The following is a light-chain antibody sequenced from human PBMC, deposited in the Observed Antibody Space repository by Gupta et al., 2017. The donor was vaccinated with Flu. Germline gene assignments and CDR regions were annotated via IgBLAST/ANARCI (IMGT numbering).Light chain of an antibody. CDR3: QSYDSSLKVV. V-gene: IGLV1-40*01. CDR1: SSNIGAGYD. Sequence: QSVLTQPPSVSGAPGQRVTISCTGSSSNIGAGYDVHWYQQLPGTAPKLIIYGNSNRPSGVPDRFSGSKSGTSASLAITGLQAEDEADYYCQSYDSSLKVVFDGGTKLTVL. CDR2: GNS. J-gene: IGLJ2*01.